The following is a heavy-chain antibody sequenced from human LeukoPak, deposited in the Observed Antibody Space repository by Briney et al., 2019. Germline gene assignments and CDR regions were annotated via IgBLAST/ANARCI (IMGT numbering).Heavy chain of an antibody. CDR3: AREVRQQLYYYYGMDV. J-gene: IGHJ6*02. CDR2: INPNSGGT. CDR1: GYTFTGYY. V-gene: IGHV1-2*06. D-gene: IGHD6-13*01. Sequence: GASVKVSCKASGYTFTGYYMHWVRQAPGQGLEWMGRINPNSGGTNYAQKFQGRVTMTRDTSISTAYMELSRLRSDDTAVYYCAREVRQQLYYYYGMDVWGQGTTVTVSS.